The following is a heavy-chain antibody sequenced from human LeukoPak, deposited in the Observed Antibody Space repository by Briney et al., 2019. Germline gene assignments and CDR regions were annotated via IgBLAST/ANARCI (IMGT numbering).Heavy chain of an antibody. Sequence: SETLSLTCAVYGGSFSGYYWSWIRHPPGKGLEWIGEINHSGSTNYNPSLKSRVTISVDTSKNQFSLKLSSVTAADTAVYYCARQATMVRGVTHYWGQGTLVTVSS. D-gene: IGHD3-10*01. CDR1: GGSFSGYY. CDR2: INHSGST. J-gene: IGHJ4*02. CDR3: ARQATMVRGVTHY. V-gene: IGHV4-34*01.